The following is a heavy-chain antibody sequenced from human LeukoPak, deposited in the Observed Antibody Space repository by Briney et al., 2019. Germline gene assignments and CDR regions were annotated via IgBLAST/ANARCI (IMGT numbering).Heavy chain of an antibody. CDR2: ISYDGSNK. V-gene: IGHV3-30-3*01. CDR3: ARRGSGSYYNDY. D-gene: IGHD3-10*01. Sequence: GGSLRLSCAASGFTFSSYAMHWVRQAPGKGLEWVAVISYDGSNKYYADSVKGRFTISRDNSKNTLYLQMNSLRAEDTAVYYCARRGSGSYYNDYWGQGTLVTVSS. J-gene: IGHJ4*02. CDR1: GFTFSSYA.